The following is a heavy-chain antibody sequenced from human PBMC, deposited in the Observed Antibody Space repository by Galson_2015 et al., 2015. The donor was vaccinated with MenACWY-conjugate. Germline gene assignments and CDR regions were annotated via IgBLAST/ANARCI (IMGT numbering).Heavy chain of an antibody. J-gene: IGHJ4*02. CDR2: IIPILGIA. Sequence: SVKVSCKASGGTFSSYAISWVRQAPGQGLEWMGRIIPILGIANYAQKFQGRVTITADKSTSTAYMELSSLRSEDTAVYYCARFIAVAGSTYFDYWGQGTLVTVSS. V-gene: IGHV1-69*04. D-gene: IGHD6-19*01. CDR3: ARFIAVAGSTYFDY. CDR1: GGTFSSYA.